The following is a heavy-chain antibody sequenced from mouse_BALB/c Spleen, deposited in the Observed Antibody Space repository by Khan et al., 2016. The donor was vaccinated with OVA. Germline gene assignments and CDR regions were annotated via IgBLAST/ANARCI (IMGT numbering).Heavy chain of an antibody. V-gene: IGHV5-4*02. J-gene: IGHJ3*01. CDR2: MSDGGSYT. CDR3: ARCHYGNPCAY. Sequence: EVELVESGGGLVKPGGSLKLSCAASGFIFSDYYMYWVRQTPEKRLEWVASMSDGGSYTYYLDNVKGRFAISRDNAKNNLYLQMSSLKSEDTAMYYCARCHYGNPCAYWGQGTLVTVSA. CDR1: GFIFSDYY. D-gene: IGHD2-1*01.